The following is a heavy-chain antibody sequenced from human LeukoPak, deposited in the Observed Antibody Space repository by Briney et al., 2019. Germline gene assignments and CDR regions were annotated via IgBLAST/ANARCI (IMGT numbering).Heavy chain of an antibody. J-gene: IGHJ4*02. CDR3: ARDASRLNWNYFDY. V-gene: IGHV4-59*12. D-gene: IGHD1-1*01. CDR1: GGSISSYY. CDR2: IYYSGST. Sequence: SETLSLTCTVSGGSISSYYWSWIRQPPGKGLEWIGHIYYSGSTNYNPSLKSRVTISVDTSKNQFSLKLSSVTAADTAVYYCARDASRLNWNYFDYWGQGTLVTVSS.